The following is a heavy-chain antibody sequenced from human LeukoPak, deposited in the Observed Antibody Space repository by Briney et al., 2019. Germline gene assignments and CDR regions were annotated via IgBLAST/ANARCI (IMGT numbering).Heavy chain of an antibody. Sequence: GGSLRLSCSASGLTFTNAWMNWVRQAPGEGLDWVGRIASKTDGGATDYAAPVKGRFTISRDDSKNTLNLQMNSLKTEDTAVYYCTTGIRGDWGQGTLVTISS. J-gene: IGHJ4*02. D-gene: IGHD3-10*01. V-gene: IGHV3-15*07. CDR2: IASKTDGGAT. CDR3: TTGIRGD. CDR1: GLTFTNAW.